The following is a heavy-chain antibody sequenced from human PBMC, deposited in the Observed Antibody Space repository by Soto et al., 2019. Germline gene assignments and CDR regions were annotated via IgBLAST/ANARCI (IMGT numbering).Heavy chain of an antibody. CDR3: APGVFGGVK. D-gene: IGHD3-10*02. CDR2: ITSDGTTT. Sequence: EVQLVESGGGLVQPGGSLRLSCAASGFTFTSFSMHWVRQAPGKGLVGVSRITSDGTTTSYVDSVKGRFTISRDNAKNTLYLQMNSLRVEDTAVYFCAPGVFGGVKWGQGTLVTVSS. V-gene: IGHV3-74*01. J-gene: IGHJ4*02. CDR1: GFTFTSFS.